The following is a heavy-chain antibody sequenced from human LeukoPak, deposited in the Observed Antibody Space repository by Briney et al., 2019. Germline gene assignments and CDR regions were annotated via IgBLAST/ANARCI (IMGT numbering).Heavy chain of an antibody. CDR2: ISRSGTII. D-gene: IGHD3-3*01. CDR3: ARERDDYYFDY. Sequence: QAGGSLRLSCAASGFTFSGYEMNWVRQAPGKGLEWVSYISRSGTIISYADSVKGRFTISRDNAKNSLYLQMSSLRAEDTAVYYCARERDDYYFDYWGQGTLVTVSS. CDR1: GFTFSGYE. V-gene: IGHV3-48*03. J-gene: IGHJ4*02.